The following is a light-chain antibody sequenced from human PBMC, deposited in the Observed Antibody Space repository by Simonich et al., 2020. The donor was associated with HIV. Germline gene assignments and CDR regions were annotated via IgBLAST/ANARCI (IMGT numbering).Light chain of an antibody. CDR1: SSDVGGFNY. CDR2: DFS. V-gene: IGLV2-14*03. J-gene: IGLJ3*02. Sequence: QSALTQPASVSGSPGQSITISCTGTSSDVGGFNYVSWYQHHPGKAPKLMIYDFSKRPSGVSNRFSGSKSGNTASLTISGLQTEDEADYYCSSFTGTRTFGVFGGGTKLTVL. CDR3: SSFTGTRTFGV.